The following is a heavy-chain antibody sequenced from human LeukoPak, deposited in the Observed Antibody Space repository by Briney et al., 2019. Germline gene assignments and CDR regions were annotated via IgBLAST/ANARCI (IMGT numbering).Heavy chain of an antibody. CDR1: NYTFTSYG. D-gene: IGHD5-24*01. Sequence: ASVKVSCKASNYTFTSYGINWVRQAPGQGLEWMGWISAYNGNTNYDQKLQGRVTMTTDTSTRTAYMELRSLGSDDTAVYYCERLGDGYNYDYWGQGTLVTVSS. CDR3: ERLGDGYNYDY. J-gene: IGHJ4*02. V-gene: IGHV1-18*01. CDR2: ISAYNGNT.